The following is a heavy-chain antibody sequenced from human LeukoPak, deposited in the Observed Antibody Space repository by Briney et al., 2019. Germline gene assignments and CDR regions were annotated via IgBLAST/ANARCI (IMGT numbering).Heavy chain of an antibody. CDR3: AKDHGSSWQRYYYYGMDV. CDR2: ISSGSSTI. V-gene: IGHV3-48*01. CDR1: GFTFSTYS. Sequence: GGSLRLSCAASGFTFSTYSMNWVRQAPGKGLEWVSYISSGSSTIYYADSVKGRFTISRDNSKNTLYLQMNSLRAEDTAVYYCAKDHGSSWQRYYYYGMDVWGQGTTVTVSS. D-gene: IGHD6-13*01. J-gene: IGHJ6*02.